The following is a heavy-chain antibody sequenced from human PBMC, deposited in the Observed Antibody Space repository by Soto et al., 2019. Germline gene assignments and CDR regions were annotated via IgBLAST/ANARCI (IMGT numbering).Heavy chain of an antibody. CDR1: GFTVSSNY. J-gene: IGHJ6*02. CDR2: IYSGGST. D-gene: IGHD2-15*01. V-gene: IGHV3-66*01. CDR3: ARDRGPAYCSGGSCYDYYYYGMDV. Sequence: GSLRLSCAASGFTVSSNYMSWVRQAPGKGLEWVSVIYSGGSTYYADSVKGRFTISRDNSKNTLYLQMNSLRAEDTAVYYCARDRGPAYCSGGSCYDYYYYGMDVWGQGTTVTVS.